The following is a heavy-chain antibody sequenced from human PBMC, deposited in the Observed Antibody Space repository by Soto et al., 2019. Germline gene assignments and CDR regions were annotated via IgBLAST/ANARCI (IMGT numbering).Heavy chain of an antibody. Sequence: PGESLKISCKGSGYSFTSYWIGWVRQMPGKGLEWMGIIYPGDSDTRYSPSFQGQVTISADKSISTAYLQWSSLKASDTAMYYCARTMIVEREDDAFDIWGQGTMVTVSS. D-gene: IGHD3-22*01. CDR1: GYSFTSYW. CDR3: ARTMIVEREDDAFDI. CDR2: IYPGDSDT. V-gene: IGHV5-51*01. J-gene: IGHJ3*02.